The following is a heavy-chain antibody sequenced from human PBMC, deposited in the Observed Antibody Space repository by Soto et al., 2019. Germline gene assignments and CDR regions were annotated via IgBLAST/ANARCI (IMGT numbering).Heavy chain of an antibody. CDR1: GGSISSGGYY. J-gene: IGHJ5*02. CDR3: ARVESEGYYDFWSGYYYYWFDP. V-gene: IGHV4-31*03. CDR2: IYYSGST. D-gene: IGHD3-3*01. Sequence: PSETLSLTCTVSGGSISSGGYYWSWIRQHPGKGLEWIGYIYYSGSTYYNPSLKSRVTISVDTSKNQFSLKLSSVTAADTAVYYCARVESEGYYDFWSGYYYYWFDPWGQGTLVTVLL.